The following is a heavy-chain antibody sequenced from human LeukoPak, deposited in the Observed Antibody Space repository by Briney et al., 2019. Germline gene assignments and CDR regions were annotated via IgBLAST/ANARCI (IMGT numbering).Heavy chain of an antibody. D-gene: IGHD5-18*01. Sequence: GGSLRLSCAASGFTFSDYSMNWVRQAPGKGLEWLSYIGLSSGARYYADSVKGRFSISSDNAKNSLSLQMNSLRADDTAVYYCARDHNYAFDYWGLGILVTVSS. V-gene: IGHV3-48*04. CDR1: GFTFSDYS. J-gene: IGHJ4*02. CDR3: ARDHNYAFDY. CDR2: IGLSSGAR.